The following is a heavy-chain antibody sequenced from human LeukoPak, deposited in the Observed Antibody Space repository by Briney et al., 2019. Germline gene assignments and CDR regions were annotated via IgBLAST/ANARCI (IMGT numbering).Heavy chain of an antibody. V-gene: IGHV1-8*01. Sequence: GASVKVSCKASGYTFTSYDINWVRQATGQGLEGMGWMNPNSGNTGYAQKFQGRVTMTRNTSISTAYMELSSLRSEDAAVYYCARGRPIANCSSTSSYTGRWFDPWGQGTLVTVSS. CDR2: MNPNSGNT. CDR1: GYTFTSYD. CDR3: ARGRPIANCSSTSSYTGRWFDP. D-gene: IGHD2-2*02. J-gene: IGHJ5*02.